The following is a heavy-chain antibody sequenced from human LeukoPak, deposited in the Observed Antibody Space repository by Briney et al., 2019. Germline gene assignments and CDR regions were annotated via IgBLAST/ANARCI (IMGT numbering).Heavy chain of an antibody. CDR3: AKQGLVPATAGD. D-gene: IGHD2-2*01. CDR1: GFTFSDTW. Sequence: PGGSLRLSCAASGFTFSDTWMHWVRQAPGKGLEWLSFIRFDGSEKYYADSVKARFSISRDNSMNTLYLQMNSLRPEDTAVYYCAKQGLVPATAGDWGQGTLVTVSS. CDR2: IRFDGSEK. J-gene: IGHJ4*02. V-gene: IGHV3-30*02.